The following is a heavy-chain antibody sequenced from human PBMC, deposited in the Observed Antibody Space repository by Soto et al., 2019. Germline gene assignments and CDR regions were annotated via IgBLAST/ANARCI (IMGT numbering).Heavy chain of an antibody. CDR3: ARDGLSGFRQWLADDAFDI. CDR1: GYTLTSHG. D-gene: IGHD6-19*01. J-gene: IGHJ3*02. CDR2: ISAYNGNT. Sequence: ASVKVSCKASGYTLTSHGISWVRQAPGQGLEWMGWISAYNGNTNYAQKLQGRVTMTTDTSTSTAYMELRSLRSDDTAVYYCARDGLSGFRQWLADDAFDIWGQGTMVTVSS. V-gene: IGHV1-18*01.